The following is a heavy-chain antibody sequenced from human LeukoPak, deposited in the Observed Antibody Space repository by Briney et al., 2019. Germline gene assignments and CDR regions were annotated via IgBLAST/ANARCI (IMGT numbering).Heavy chain of an antibody. Sequence: GGSLRLSCAASGLTFSSYDMHWVRQAPGKGLEWVAVIWYDGTNKYYADSVKGRFTISRDNSKNTLYLQMNSLRAEDTAVYYCAATILTGHNWFDPWGQGTLVTVSS. CDR2: IWYDGTNK. V-gene: IGHV3-33*01. CDR3: AATILTGHNWFDP. D-gene: IGHD3-9*01. CDR1: GLTFSSYD. J-gene: IGHJ5*02.